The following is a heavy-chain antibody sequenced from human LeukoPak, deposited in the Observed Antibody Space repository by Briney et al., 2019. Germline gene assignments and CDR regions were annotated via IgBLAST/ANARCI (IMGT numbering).Heavy chain of an antibody. CDR3: AREGGGYSYGQFDY. CDR2: ISSSSSYI. J-gene: IGHJ4*02. V-gene: IGHV3-21*01. CDR1: GFTFSSYS. D-gene: IGHD5-18*01. Sequence: GGSLRLSCAASGFTFSSYSMNWVRQAPGKGLEWVSSISSSSSYIYYADSVKGRFTISRDNAKNSLYLQMNSLRAEDTAVYYCAREGGGYSYGQFDYWGQGTLVTVCS.